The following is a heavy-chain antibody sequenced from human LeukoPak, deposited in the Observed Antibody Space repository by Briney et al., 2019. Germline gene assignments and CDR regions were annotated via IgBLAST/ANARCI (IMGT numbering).Heavy chain of an antibody. CDR1: GFTFSSYA. CDR3: ARVDGWELPEYFHH. J-gene: IGHJ1*01. V-gene: IGHV3-66*01. Sequence: GGSLRLSCAASGFTFSSYAMSWVRQAPGKGLEWVSVIYSGGTTYHADSVRGRFTISRDNSKNTVYLQMSSLRAEDTAVYYCARVDGWELPEYFHHWGQGTLVTVSS. D-gene: IGHD1-26*01. CDR2: IYSGGTT.